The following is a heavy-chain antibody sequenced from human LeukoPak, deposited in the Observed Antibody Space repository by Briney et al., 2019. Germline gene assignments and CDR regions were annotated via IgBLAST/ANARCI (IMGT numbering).Heavy chain of an antibody. CDR2: ISSNSSNI. D-gene: IGHD1-26*01. Sequence: GGSLRLSCAASGFTFSSYAMNWVRQAPGKGLEWVSSISSNSSNIYYADSVKGRFTISRDNAKNSLYLQMNSLRAEDTAVYYCAREGRGGSYHDPFDYWGQGTLVSVSS. CDR1: GFTFSSYA. J-gene: IGHJ4*02. CDR3: AREGRGGSYHDPFDY. V-gene: IGHV3-21*01.